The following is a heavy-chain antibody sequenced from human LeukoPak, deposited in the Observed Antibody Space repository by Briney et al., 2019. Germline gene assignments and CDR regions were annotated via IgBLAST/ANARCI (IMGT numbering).Heavy chain of an antibody. Sequence: HGESLKISCKGSGYSSTSYWIAWVRQLPGKGLEWMGIIYLSDSDARYSPSFQGQVTMSADKSISTAYLQWSNLKASDTAIYYCARSGGSGWDEGFDYWGQGTLVTVSS. CDR2: IYLSDSDA. CDR1: GYSSTSYW. J-gene: IGHJ4*02. D-gene: IGHD6-19*01. CDR3: ARSGGSGWDEGFDY. V-gene: IGHV5-51*01.